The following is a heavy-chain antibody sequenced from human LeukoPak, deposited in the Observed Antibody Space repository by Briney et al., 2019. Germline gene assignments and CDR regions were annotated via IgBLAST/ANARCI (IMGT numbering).Heavy chain of an antibody. CDR1: GFTFSSYA. J-gene: IGHJ2*01. D-gene: IGHD2-2*02. CDR3: ARNGVRDSSSTSCYTWRGYFDL. CDR2: ITNDGSNK. V-gene: IGHV3-30*04. Sequence: GRSLRLSCAASGFTFSSYAMHWVRQAPGKGLEWVSVITNDGSNKYYADSVKGRFTISGDNSKNTLYLQMNSLRAEDTAVYYCARNGVRDSSSTSCYTWRGYFDLWGHGTLVTVSS.